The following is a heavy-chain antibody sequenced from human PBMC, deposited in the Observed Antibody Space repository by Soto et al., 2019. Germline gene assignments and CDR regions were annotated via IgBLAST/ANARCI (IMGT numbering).Heavy chain of an antibody. CDR1: SGSISSSNW. V-gene: IGHV4-4*02. CDR2: VFHSGST. Sequence: QVQLQESGPGLVKPSGTLSLTCAVPSGSISSSNWWCWVRQPPGKGLEWIGEVFHSGSTNYNPSLKSRVTISVDKSKNQFSLNLSSVTAADTAVYYCARVRYSSSYFDYWGQGTLVTVSS. D-gene: IGHD6-13*01. J-gene: IGHJ4*02. CDR3: ARVRYSSSYFDY.